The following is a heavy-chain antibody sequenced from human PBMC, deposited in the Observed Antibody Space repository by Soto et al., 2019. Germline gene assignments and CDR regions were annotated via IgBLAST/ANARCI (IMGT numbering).Heavy chain of an antibody. CDR1: GFTFSSYG. CDR2: IWYDGSNK. J-gene: IGHJ3*02. CDR3: ANIGRSDRAFDI. Sequence: GGSLKLSCAASGFTFSSYGMHWVRKAPGKGLEWVAIIWYDGSNKYYADSVKGRFTISRDNAKNSLYLQMNSLRAEDTAVYYCANIGRSDRAFDIWGQGTMVTVSS. V-gene: IGHV3-33*03. D-gene: IGHD1-26*01.